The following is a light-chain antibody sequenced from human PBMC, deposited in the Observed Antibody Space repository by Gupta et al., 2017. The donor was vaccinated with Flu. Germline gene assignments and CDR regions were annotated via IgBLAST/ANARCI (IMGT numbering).Light chain of an antibody. CDR3: MRGEHPWT. CDR1: QSLVYKNGIPY. Sequence: DGVMSESPLSVSVTLGQAASISCRSSQSLVYKNGIPYLSWLQQSPGQSPRRLLYEVSKRDSRVPDRFSGSGSVTDFTLKSSSGEAEDVGVYYGMRGEHPWTFGEGTRVQI. CDR2: EVS. J-gene: IGKJ2*02. V-gene: IGKV2-30*01.